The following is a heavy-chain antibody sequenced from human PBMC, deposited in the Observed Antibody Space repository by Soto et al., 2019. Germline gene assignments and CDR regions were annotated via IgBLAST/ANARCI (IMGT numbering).Heavy chain of an antibody. CDR1: GGSISSGGYS. V-gene: IGHV4-30-2*01. J-gene: IGHJ4*02. CDR3: ARDKITGLFDY. Sequence: SETLSLTCAVSGGSISSGGYSWSWIRQPPGKGLEWVRYINHSGSTNYNPTLKSRVTISVDTSKNQFSLKLTSVSAADTAVYYCARDKITGLFDYWGQGTLVTVSS. CDR2: INHSGST. D-gene: IGHD2-8*02.